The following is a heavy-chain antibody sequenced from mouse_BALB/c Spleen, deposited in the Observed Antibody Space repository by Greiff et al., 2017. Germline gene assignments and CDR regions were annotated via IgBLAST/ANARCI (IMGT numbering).Heavy chain of an antibody. CDR2: INPYNDGT. V-gene: IGHV1-14*01. J-gene: IGHJ3*01. Sequence: EVQLQQSGPELVKPGASVKMSCKASGYTFTSYFIYWVKQKPGQGLELIGYINPYNDGTKYNEKFKGKATLTSDKSSSTAYMELSSLTSEDSAVYYCAREYDGAWFAYWGQGTLVTVSA. CDR3: AREYDGAWFAY. CDR1: GYTFTSYF. D-gene: IGHD2-14*01.